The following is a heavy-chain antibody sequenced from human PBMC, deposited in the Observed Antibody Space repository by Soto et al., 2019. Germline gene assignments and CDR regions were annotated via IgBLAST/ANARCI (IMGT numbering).Heavy chain of an antibody. CDR3: ARGLTTHDAFDI. D-gene: IGHD4-4*01. J-gene: IGHJ3*02. CDR2: IWYDGSNK. Sequence: GGSLRLSCAASGFTFSSYGMHWVRQAPGKGLEWVAVIWYDGSNKYYADSVKGRFTISRDNSKNTLYLQMNSLRAEDTAVYYCARGLTTHDAFDIWGQGTMVTVSS. CDR1: GFTFSSYG. V-gene: IGHV3-33*01.